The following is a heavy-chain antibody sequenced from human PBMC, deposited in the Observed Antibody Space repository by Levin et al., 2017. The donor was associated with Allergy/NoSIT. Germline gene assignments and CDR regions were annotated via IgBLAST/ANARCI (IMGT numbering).Heavy chain of an antibody. J-gene: IGHJ4*02. CDR2: ISSSSSYI. D-gene: IGHD2-2*02. V-gene: IGHV3-21*01. CDR3: ARVPLSPRYCSSTSCYIFDY. Sequence: GGSLRLSCAASGFTFSSYSMNWVRQAPGKGLEWVLSISSSSSYIYYADSVKGRFTISRDNAKNSLYLQMNSLRAEDTAVYYCARVPLSPRYCSSTSCYIFDYWGQGTLVTVSS. CDR1: GFTFSSYS.